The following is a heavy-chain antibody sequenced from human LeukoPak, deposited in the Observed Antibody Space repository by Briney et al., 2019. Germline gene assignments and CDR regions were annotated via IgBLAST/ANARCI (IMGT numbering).Heavy chain of an antibody. D-gene: IGHD6-13*01. Sequence: GGSLRLSCAASGFTFSSYSMNWVRQAPGKGLEWVSYISNSSSTIYYADSVKGRFTISRDNAKNSLYLQMNSLRAEDTAVYYCAKERGTGYSSSWYSWFDPWGQGTLVTASS. CDR2: ISNSSSTI. V-gene: IGHV3-48*01. J-gene: IGHJ5*02. CDR1: GFTFSSYS. CDR3: AKERGTGYSSSWYSWFDP.